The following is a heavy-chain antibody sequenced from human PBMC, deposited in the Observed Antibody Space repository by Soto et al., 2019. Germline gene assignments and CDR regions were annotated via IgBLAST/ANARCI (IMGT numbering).Heavy chain of an antibody. D-gene: IGHD6-19*01. V-gene: IGHV4-61*01. Sequence: QVQLQESGPGLVKPSETLSLTCTVSGGSVSSGSYYWSWIRQPPGKGLEWIGYINYSGRTNHHPPHQRRGHLTVAPSTPQSSLQLGSETAADPAVYYCARTSTPRYSSHCYRPTAYSGQGPLVTLSS. J-gene: IGHJ4*02. CDR1: GGSVSSGSYY. CDR2: INYSGRT. CDR3: ARTSTPRYSSHCYRPTAY.